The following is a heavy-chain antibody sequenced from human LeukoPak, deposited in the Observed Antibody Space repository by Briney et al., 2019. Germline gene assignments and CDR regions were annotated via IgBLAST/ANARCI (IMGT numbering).Heavy chain of an antibody. D-gene: IGHD1-26*01. CDR2: INPNSGGT. CDR3: ARDSGGSYYSGTYYFGY. V-gene: IGHV1-2*04. J-gene: IGHJ4*02. Sequence: ASVKVSCKASGYTFTSYGISWVRQAPGQGLEWMGWINPNSGGTNYAQKFQGWVTMTRDTSISTAYMELSRLRSDDTAVYYCARDSGGSYYSGTYYFGYWGQGTLVTVSS. CDR1: GYTFTSYG.